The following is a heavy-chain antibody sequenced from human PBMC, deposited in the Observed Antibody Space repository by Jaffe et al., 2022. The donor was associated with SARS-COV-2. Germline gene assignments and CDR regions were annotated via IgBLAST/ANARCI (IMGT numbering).Heavy chain of an antibody. Sequence: EVQLLESGGGLVQPGGSLRLSCAASGFTFSSYAMSWVRQAPGKGLEWVSAISGSGGSTYYADSVKGRFTISRDNSKNTLYLQMNSLRAEDTAVYYCANVDTAPTGMDVWGQGTTVTVSS. J-gene: IGHJ6*02. CDR1: GFTFSSYA. CDR2: ISGSGGST. D-gene: IGHD5-18*01. V-gene: IGHV3-23*01. CDR3: ANVDTAPTGMDV.